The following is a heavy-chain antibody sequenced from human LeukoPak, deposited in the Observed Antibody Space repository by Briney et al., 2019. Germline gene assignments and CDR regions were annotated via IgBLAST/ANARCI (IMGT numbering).Heavy chain of an antibody. J-gene: IGHJ4*02. Sequence: PGGSLRLSCAASGFTFSSYEMNWVRQAPGKGLEWVSYISSSSSYIYYADSVKGRFTISRDNAKNSLYLQMNSLRAEDTAVYYCARDLPQVGAVYYFDYWGQGTLVTVSS. V-gene: IGHV3-21*05. D-gene: IGHD1-26*01. CDR2: ISSSSSYI. CDR3: ARDLPQVGAVYYFDY. CDR1: GFTFSSYE.